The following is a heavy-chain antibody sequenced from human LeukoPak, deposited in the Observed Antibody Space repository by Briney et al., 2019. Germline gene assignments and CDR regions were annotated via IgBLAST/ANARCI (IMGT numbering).Heavy chain of an antibody. J-gene: IGHJ3*02. V-gene: IGHV3-7*05. CDR3: ARYSGNYRAFDI. Sequence: GGSLRLSCAASGFTFSGYWMSWVRQAPGKGLEWVANIKQDGSEKYYVDSVKGRFTISRDNPKNSLYLQMNSLRAEDTAVYYCARYSGNYRAFDIWGQGTMVTVSS. CDR1: GFTFSGYW. D-gene: IGHD1-26*01. CDR2: IKQDGSEK.